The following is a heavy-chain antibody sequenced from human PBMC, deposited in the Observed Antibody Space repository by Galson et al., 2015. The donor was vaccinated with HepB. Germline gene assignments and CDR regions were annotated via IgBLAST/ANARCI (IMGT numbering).Heavy chain of an antibody. D-gene: IGHD5-18*01. Sequence: LSLTCTVSGGSISSSSYYWGWIRQPPGKGLEWIGSIYYSGSTYYNPSLKSRVTISVDTSKNQFSLKLSSVTAADTAVYYCARQYVDTAMVYYYYYGMDVWGQGTTVTVSS. CDR3: ARQYVDTAMVYYYYYGMDV. CDR1: GGSISSSSYY. V-gene: IGHV4-39*01. J-gene: IGHJ6*02. CDR2: IYYSGST.